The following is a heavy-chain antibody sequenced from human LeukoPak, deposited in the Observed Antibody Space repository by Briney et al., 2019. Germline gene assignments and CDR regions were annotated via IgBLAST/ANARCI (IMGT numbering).Heavy chain of an antibody. CDR2: ISTSGST. CDR3: ASPRSGYRYTFDY. Sequence: SETLSLTCAVSAASISSYYWSWIRQAPGKGLEWIGYISTSGSTNYNPSLKSRVSISLDTSKNRFSLNLNFVIAADTAVYYCASPRSGYRYTFDYWGQGALVTVSS. V-gene: IGHV4-4*09. J-gene: IGHJ4*02. CDR1: AASISSYY. D-gene: IGHD3-22*01.